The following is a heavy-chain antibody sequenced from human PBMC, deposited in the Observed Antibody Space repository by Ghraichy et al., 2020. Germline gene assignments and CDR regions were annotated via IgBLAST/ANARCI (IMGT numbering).Heavy chain of an antibody. CDR3: ARDRGFYYYGSRRFDP. D-gene: IGHD3-10*01. Sequence: SETLSLTCTVSGGSISSYYWSWIRQPPGKGLEWIGYIYYSGSTNYNPSLKSRVTISVDTSKNQFSLKLSSVTAADTAVYYCARDRGFYYYGSRRFDPWGQGTLVTVSS. CDR2: IYYSGST. J-gene: IGHJ5*02. V-gene: IGHV4-59*01. CDR1: GGSISSYY.